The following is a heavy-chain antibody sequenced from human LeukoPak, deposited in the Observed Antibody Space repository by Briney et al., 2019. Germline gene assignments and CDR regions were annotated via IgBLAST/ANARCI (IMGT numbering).Heavy chain of an antibody. CDR3: AREGTTTVTKNFDY. D-gene: IGHD4-17*01. Sequence: ASVKVSCKASEYGFTNYYIHWVRQAPGQGLEWMGAIQFSGGTTTYAQKFQGRVTMTRDTSMNTVYMELNSLRSDDTAVYYCAREGTTTVTKNFDYWGQGTLVTVSS. CDR1: EYGFTNYY. V-gene: IGHV1-46*01. J-gene: IGHJ4*02. CDR2: IQFSGGTT.